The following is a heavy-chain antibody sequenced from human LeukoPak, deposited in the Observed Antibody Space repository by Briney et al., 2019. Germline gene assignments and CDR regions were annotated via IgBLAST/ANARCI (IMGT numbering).Heavy chain of an antibody. V-gene: IGHV1-2*02. CDR1: GYTFTGYF. Sequence: ASVKVSCKASGYTFTGYFMHWVRQAPGQGLEWMGWINCNSGGTKYPQKFQGRVSMTRDTSINTAYLELSSLRSDDTAVYYCARDLTIVGGVTDPRIRGHWGQGTLVIVSS. D-gene: IGHD3-3*01. J-gene: IGHJ4*02. CDR3: ARDLTIVGGVTDPRIRGH. CDR2: INCNSGGT.